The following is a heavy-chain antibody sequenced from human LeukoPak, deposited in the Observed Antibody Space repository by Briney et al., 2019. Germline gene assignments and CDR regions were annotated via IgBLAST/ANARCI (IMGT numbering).Heavy chain of an antibody. D-gene: IGHD6-13*01. Sequence: PGGSLRLSCVGSGFNFEDYAMHWVRQVPGKGLEWVSGISWDSSIVTYADSVKGRFTISRDNSKSTLYLQMNSLRAEDTAVYYCAGAHSSSWSVFWGQGTLVTVSS. CDR1: GFNFEDYA. CDR2: ISWDSSIV. CDR3: AGAHSSSWSVF. J-gene: IGHJ5*01. V-gene: IGHV3-9*01.